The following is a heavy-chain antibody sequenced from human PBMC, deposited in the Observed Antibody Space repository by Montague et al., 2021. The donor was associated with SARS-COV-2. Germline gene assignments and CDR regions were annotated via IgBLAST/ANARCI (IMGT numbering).Heavy chain of an antibody. CDR2: IYSGYSST. CDR3: AILALRTNTYYYDSSGYYYSFDY. J-gene: IGHJ4*02. CDR1: GFTFNNYA. Sequence: SLRLSCAASGFTFNNYAMSWVRQAPGKGLEWVSVIYSGYSSTYXXXSXXXRFXISRDNSKNTLYLQLNSLRAEDTAVSYCAILALRTNTYYYDSSGYYYSFDYWGQGTLVTVSS. V-gene: IGHV3-23*03. D-gene: IGHD3-22*01.